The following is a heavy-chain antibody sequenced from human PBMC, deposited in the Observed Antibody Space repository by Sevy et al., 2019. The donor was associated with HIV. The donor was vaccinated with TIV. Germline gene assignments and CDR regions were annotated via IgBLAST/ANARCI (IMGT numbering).Heavy chain of an antibody. CDR2: TSYSEGGE. CDR3: AKDTGSSGYDHYGLDV. D-gene: IGHD6-19*01. V-gene: IGHV3-30*18. Sequence: GGSLRLSCVASGFTFSNYGTHWVRQAPGKGLEWVAITSYSEGGENYADSVKGGFTISRDNSKNTVYLQMYRLTTEDTGVYYCAKDTGSSGYDHYGLDVWGQGTTVTVSS. J-gene: IGHJ6*02. CDR1: GFTFSNYG.